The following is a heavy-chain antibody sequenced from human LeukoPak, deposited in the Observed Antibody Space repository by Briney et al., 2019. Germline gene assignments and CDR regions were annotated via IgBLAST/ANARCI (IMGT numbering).Heavy chain of an antibody. Sequence: GGSLRLSCAASGFTFSSYWMSWVRQAPGKGLEWVANIKQDGCEKYYVDSVKGRFTISRDNAKNSLYLQMNSLRAEDTAVYYCAKGDLYYYYYMDVWGKGTTVTISS. D-gene: IGHD2-21*02. CDR3: AKGDLYYYYYMDV. J-gene: IGHJ6*03. CDR1: GFTFSSYW. V-gene: IGHV3-7*01. CDR2: IKQDGCEK.